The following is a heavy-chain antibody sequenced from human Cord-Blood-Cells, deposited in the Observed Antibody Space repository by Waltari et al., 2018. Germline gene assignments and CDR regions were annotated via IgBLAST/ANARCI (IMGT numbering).Heavy chain of an antibody. V-gene: IGHV1-69*06. Sequence: QVQLVQSGAEVQKPGSSVKVSCTASGGTFSSYAISWVRQAPRQGPEWMGGIIPIFGTANYAQKFQGRVTITADKSTSTAYMELSSLRSEDTAVYYCATGGDCSSTSCFADNWFDPWGQGTLVTVSS. D-gene: IGHD2-2*01. CDR2: IIPIFGTA. J-gene: IGHJ5*02. CDR3: ATGGDCSSTSCFADNWFDP. CDR1: GGTFSSYA.